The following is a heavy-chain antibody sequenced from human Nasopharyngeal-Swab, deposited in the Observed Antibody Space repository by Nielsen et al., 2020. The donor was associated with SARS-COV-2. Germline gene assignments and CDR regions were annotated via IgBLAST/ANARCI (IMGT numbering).Heavy chain of an antibody. D-gene: IGHD4-11*01. CDR3: AKDGGLTTVTMTHYYYYYMDV. V-gene: IGHV3-30*18. J-gene: IGHJ6*03. Sequence: VCQAPGKGLEWVTAVSHDGTDKNYADSVRGRFTISRDNSQNTLFLEMTSLRAEDTAVYFCAKDGGLTTVTMTHYYYYYMDVWGKGTTVTVSS. CDR2: VSHDGTDK.